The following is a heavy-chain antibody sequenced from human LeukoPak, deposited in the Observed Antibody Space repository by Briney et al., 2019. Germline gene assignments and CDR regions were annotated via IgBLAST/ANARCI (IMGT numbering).Heavy chain of an antibody. V-gene: IGHV4-59*08. J-gene: IGHJ4*02. D-gene: IGHD3-10*01. CDR3: ARRTMVRYYFDY. Sequence: SETLSLTCTVSGGSISNYYWSWIRQPPGKGLEWIGYIYYSGSTNYNPSLKSRVTISVDTSKNQFSLKLSSVTAADTAVYYCARRTMVRYYFDYWGQGTLVTVSS. CDR2: IYYSGST. CDR1: GGSISNYY.